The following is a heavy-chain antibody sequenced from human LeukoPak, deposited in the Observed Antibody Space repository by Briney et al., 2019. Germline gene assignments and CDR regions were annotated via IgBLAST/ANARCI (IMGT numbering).Heavy chain of an antibody. CDR2: ISYSGSNM. Sequence: PGRSLRLSCAASGFTFSSYEMNWVRQAPGKGLEWVSYISYSGSNMYYADSVKGRFTISRDNTKNSLYLQMNSLRAEDTAVYYCARVEGIIDYWGQGTLVTVSS. CDR1: GFTFSSYE. CDR3: ARVEGIIDY. V-gene: IGHV3-48*03. J-gene: IGHJ4*02. D-gene: IGHD3-16*02.